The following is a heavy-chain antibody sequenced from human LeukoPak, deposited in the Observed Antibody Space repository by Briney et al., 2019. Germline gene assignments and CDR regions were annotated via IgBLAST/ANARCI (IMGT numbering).Heavy chain of an antibody. J-gene: IGHJ4*02. Sequence: GASVKVSCKASGYTFTSYDINWVRQATGQGLEWMGWMNPNSGNTGYAQKFQGRVTITRNTSISTAYMELSSLRSEDTAVYYRARAWGSSSWYYFDYWGQGTLVTVSS. CDR1: GYTFTSYD. V-gene: IGHV1-8*03. CDR3: ARAWGSSSWYYFDY. D-gene: IGHD6-13*01. CDR2: MNPNSGNT.